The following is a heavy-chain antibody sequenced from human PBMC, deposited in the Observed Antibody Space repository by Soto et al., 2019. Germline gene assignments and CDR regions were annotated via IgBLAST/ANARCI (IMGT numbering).Heavy chain of an antibody. V-gene: IGHV3-30-3*01. CDR3: ARDLLSQVGGSSWYLGY. CDR1: GFTFSSYA. CDR2: ISYDGSNK. D-gene: IGHD6-13*01. J-gene: IGHJ4*02. Sequence: GESLKISCAASGFTFSSYAMHWVRQAPGKGLEWVAVISYDGSNKYYADSVKGRFTISRDNSKKTLYLQMNSLRAEDTAVYYCARDLLSQVGGSSWYLGYWGQGTLVTVSS.